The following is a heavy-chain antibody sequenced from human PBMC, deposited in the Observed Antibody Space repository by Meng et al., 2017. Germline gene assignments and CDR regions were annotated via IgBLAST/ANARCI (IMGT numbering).Heavy chain of an antibody. D-gene: IGHD4-11*01. J-gene: IGHJ4*02. CDR3: ARGGDYSSWDY. CDR2: VNPINGKT. CDR1: GYLFTSYD. Sequence: QVQRVQSGVEVKKPGASVKVSCKPSGYLFTSYDINWIRQAPGQGLEWMGWVNPINGKTGYAQKFQGRLTMTRDTSIRTAYMELSSLKSEDTAIYYCARGGDYSSWDYWGQGTLVTVSS. V-gene: IGHV1-8*01.